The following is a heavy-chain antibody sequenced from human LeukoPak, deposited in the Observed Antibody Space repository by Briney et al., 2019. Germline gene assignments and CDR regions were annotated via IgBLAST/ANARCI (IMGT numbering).Heavy chain of an antibody. J-gene: IGHJ3*02. CDR1: GGSISSGSYY. V-gene: IGHV4-61*02. CDR2: IYTSGST. CDR3: ARVHYYDSSVDAFDI. D-gene: IGHD3-22*01. Sequence: SETLSLTCTVSGGSISSGSYYWSWIRQPAGKGLEWIGRIYTSGSTNYNPSLKSRVTISVDTSKNQFSLKLSSVTAADTAVYYCARVHYYDSSVDAFDIWGQGTMVTVSS.